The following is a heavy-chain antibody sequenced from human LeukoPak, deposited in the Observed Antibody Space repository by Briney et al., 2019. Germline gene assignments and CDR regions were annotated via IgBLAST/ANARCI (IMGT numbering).Heavy chain of an antibody. J-gene: IGHJ6*03. CDR3: ARDPTGYCSSTSCYIYYYMDV. CDR1: GGTFSSYT. Sequence: GASVKVSCKASGGTFSSYTISWVRQAPGQGLEWMGRIIPILGIANYAQKFQGRVTLTADKSTSTAYMELSSLRSEDTAVYYCARDPTGYCSSTSCYIYYYMDVWGKGTTVTVSS. D-gene: IGHD2-2*02. CDR2: IIPILGIA. V-gene: IGHV1-69*04.